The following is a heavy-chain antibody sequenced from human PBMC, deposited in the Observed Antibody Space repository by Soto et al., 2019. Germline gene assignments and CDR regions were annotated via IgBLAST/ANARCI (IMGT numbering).Heavy chain of an antibody. CDR2: THYSGNT. V-gene: IGHV4-59*11. D-gene: IGHD4-17*01. J-gene: IGHJ4*02. CDR1: GSSISSHY. CDR3: ARHTATSMAGFDY. Sequence: QVQLQASCPGLVRPSETLSLTCSVSGSSISSHYWDWIRQPPGKGLEWIGYTHYSGNTNYHPSLTSRVTTSLATSRNQFSLKLSSVTAADTGVYYCARHTATSMAGFDYWGQEALVTGSS.